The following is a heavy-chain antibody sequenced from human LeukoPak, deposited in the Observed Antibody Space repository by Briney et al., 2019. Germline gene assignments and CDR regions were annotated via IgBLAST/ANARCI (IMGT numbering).Heavy chain of an antibody. CDR1: GGSISSYY. J-gene: IGHJ4*02. Sequence: SETLSLTCTVSGGSISSYYWSWIRQPPGKGLEWIGYIYYSGSINYNPSLKSRVTISVDTSKNQFSLKLSSVTAADTAVYYCARAERITIFGVVIPIFDYWGQGTLVTVSS. CDR2: IYYSGSI. D-gene: IGHD3-3*01. V-gene: IGHV4-59*12. CDR3: ARAERITIFGVVIPIFDY.